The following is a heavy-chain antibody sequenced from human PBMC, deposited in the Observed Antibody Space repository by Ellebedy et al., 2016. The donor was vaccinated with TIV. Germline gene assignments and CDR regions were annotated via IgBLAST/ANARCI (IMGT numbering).Heavy chain of an antibody. CDR2: IYYSGST. CDR1: GGSVGSRSYY. J-gene: IGHJ3*02. CDR3: TYGVNSDAFDI. Sequence: SETLSLXCTVSGGSVGSRSYYWSWIRQPPGKGLEWIGYIYYSGSTKYNPSLKSRLTISADTSKKHFSLKLNSVTAADTAVYYCTYGVNSDAFDIWGHGTMVTVSS. D-gene: IGHD4-23*01. V-gene: IGHV4-61*03.